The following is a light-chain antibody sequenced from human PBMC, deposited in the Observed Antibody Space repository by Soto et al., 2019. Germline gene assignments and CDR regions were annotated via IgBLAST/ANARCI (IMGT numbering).Light chain of an antibody. CDR2: DVS. CDR3: SSYTTSKTVV. CDR1: SSDVGGYNY. J-gene: IGLJ3*02. V-gene: IGLV2-14*01. Sequence: QSVLTQPAYVSGSPGQSITISCTGTSSDVGGYNYVSWYQQHPGKAPKVMIFDVSNRPSGVSNRFSGSKSGNTASLTISGLQAEDEADYYCSSYTTSKTVVFGGGTKLTVL.